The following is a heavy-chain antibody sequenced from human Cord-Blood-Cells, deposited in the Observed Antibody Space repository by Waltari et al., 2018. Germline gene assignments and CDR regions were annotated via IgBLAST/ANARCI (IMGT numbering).Heavy chain of an antibody. Sequence: EVQLLESGGGLVQPGGSLRLSCAASGFTFSSYAMSWVRRAPGKGLEWVSAISGSGGSTYYADSVKGRFTISRDNSKNTLYLQMNSLRVEDTAVYYCAKEGVVQGVIITAGWFDPWGQGTLVTVSS. J-gene: IGHJ5*02. CDR2: ISGSGGST. D-gene: IGHD3-10*01. CDR3: AKEGVVQGVIITAGWFDP. V-gene: IGHV3-23*01. CDR1: GFTFSSYA.